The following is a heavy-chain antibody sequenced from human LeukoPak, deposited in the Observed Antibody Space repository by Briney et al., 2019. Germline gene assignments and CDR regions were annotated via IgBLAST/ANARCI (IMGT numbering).Heavy chain of an antibody. Sequence: SVKVSCKASAGTFSSYAISWVPQAPGQGLEWMGRIIPIFGTANYAQKFQGRVTITTDESTSTAYMELSSLRSEDTAVYYCASRVRGSGYDISGVLDSSGQGTLVNVSS. V-gene: IGHV1-69*05. J-gene: IGHJ4*02. D-gene: IGHD5-12*01. CDR3: ASRVRGSGYDISGVLDS. CDR2: IIPIFGTA. CDR1: AGTFSSYA.